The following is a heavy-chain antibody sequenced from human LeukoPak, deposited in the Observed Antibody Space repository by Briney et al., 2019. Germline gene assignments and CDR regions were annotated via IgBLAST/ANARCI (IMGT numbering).Heavy chain of an antibody. Sequence: GGSLRLSCVTSGFTFSNSWMTWVRQAPGKGLEWVANMNPDGSGKYYVDSVKGRFIVSRDNAKNSVYLQMNSLRAEDTAIYYCAKDEAFVHGYYYDYWGQGTLVTVSS. V-gene: IGHV3-7*03. D-gene: IGHD2-21*01. CDR3: AKDEAFVHGYYYDY. CDR1: GFTFSNSW. J-gene: IGHJ4*02. CDR2: MNPDGSGK.